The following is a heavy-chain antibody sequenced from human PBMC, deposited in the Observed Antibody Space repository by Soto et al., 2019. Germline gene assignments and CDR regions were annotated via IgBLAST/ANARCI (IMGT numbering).Heavy chain of an antibody. J-gene: IGHJ6*02. Sequence: QVQLVESGGGVVQPGRSLRLSCAASGFTFSSYAMHWVRQAPGKGLEWVAVISYDGSNKYYADSVKGRFTISRDNSKNTLYLQMNSLRAEDTAVYYCARESGAQQWLVTSSYYGIDVWGQGTTVTVSS. V-gene: IGHV3-30-3*01. CDR1: GFTFSSYA. CDR2: ISYDGSNK. D-gene: IGHD6-19*01. CDR3: ARESGAQQWLVTSSYYGIDV.